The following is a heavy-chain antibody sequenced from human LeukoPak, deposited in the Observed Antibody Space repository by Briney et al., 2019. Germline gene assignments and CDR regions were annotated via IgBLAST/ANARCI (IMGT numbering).Heavy chain of an antibody. D-gene: IGHD3-10*01. Sequence: GGSLRLSCAASGFTFSSYEMNWVRQAPGKGLEWVSYISSSGSTIYYADSVKGRFTISRDNAKNSLYLQMNSLRAEDTAVYYCARDLGYYGSGSYVFDYXGQGPXVTVSS. CDR2: ISSSGSTI. CDR3: ARDLGYYGSGSYVFDY. J-gene: IGHJ4*02. CDR1: GFTFSSYE. V-gene: IGHV3-48*03.